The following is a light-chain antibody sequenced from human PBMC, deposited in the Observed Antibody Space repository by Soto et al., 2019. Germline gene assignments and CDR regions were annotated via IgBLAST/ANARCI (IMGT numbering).Light chain of an antibody. J-gene: IGKJ4*01. V-gene: IGKV1-39*01. CDR3: QQSYTFPLT. CDR2: DAS. CDR1: QTISSY. Sequence: DIQMTQSPSSLSASVGDRVSITCRASQTISSYLNWYQQKPGKAPKLLIFDASTLHSGVPSRFSGSASGTDFTLTVSSLQPEDFATYYCQQSYTFPLTFGGGTKVEIK.